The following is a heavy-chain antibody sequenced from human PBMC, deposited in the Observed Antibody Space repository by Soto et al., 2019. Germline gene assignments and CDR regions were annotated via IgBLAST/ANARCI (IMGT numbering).Heavy chain of an antibody. CDR2: IYYSGST. J-gene: IGHJ6*02. CDR1: GGCISSTSYY. Sequence: PSETLSLTCTVSGGCISSTSYYWGWIRQPPGKGLEWIGSIYYSGSTYYNPSLKSRVTISVDTSNNQFSLKLSSVTAADTAVYYCAGQPTAGSYYDLGSYYYYYAMDVWGHGTTVTVSS. V-gene: IGHV4-39*07. CDR3: AGQPTAGSYYDLGSYYYYYAMDV. D-gene: IGHD3-10*01.